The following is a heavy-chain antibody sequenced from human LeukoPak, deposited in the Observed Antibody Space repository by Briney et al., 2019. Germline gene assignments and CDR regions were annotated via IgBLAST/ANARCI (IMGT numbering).Heavy chain of an antibody. J-gene: IGHJ6*02. CDR3: AKSGSSGWYVDYYGMDV. D-gene: IGHD6-19*01. CDR2: IGGSNGIA. V-gene: IGHV3-23*01. CDR1: RFTFNSYA. Sequence: GGSLRLSCAASRFTFNSYAMSWVRQAPGKGLEWVSVIGGSNGIAFYVGSVKGRFTISRDNSKDTLYLQMNSLRAEDTAVYYCAKSGSSGWYVDYYGMDVWGQGTTVTDSS.